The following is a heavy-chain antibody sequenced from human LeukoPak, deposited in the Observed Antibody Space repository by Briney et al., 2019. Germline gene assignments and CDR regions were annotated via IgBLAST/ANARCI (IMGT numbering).Heavy chain of an antibody. V-gene: IGHV4-39*07. CDR3: AREEVSAAGTIDY. D-gene: IGHD6-13*01. CDR2: INHSGST. J-gene: IGHJ4*02. CDR1: GGSISSSSYY. Sequence: SETLSLTCTVSGGSISSSSYYWGWIRQPPGKGLEWIGEINHSGSTNYNPSLKSRVTISVDTSKNQFSLKLSSVTAADTAVYYCAREEVSAAGTIDYWGQGTLVTVSS.